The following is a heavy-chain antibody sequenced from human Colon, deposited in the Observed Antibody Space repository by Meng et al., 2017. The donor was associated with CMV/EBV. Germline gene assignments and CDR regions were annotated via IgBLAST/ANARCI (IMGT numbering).Heavy chain of an antibody. CDR2: MYTADST. V-gene: IGHV3-53*05. CDR1: GLNVNVNY. Sequence: GESLKISCAASGLNVNVNYMAWVRQAPGKGLEWVSIMYTADSTFYADSVRGRFTISRDNSRNTLFLQMNSLRNGDTAVYYCVTKTAKYCSSGPCPGYFDNWGQGTLVTVSS. CDR3: VTKTAKYCSSGPCPGYFDN. D-gene: IGHD2-15*01. J-gene: IGHJ4*02.